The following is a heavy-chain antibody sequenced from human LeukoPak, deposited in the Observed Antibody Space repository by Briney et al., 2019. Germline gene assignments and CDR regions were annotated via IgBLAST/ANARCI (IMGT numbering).Heavy chain of an antibody. V-gene: IGHV1-46*01. CDR2: INPSGGST. Sequence: ASVKVSCKASGYTFTSYYMHWVRQAPGQGLEWMGIINPSGGSTSYAQKFQGRVTMTRDMSTSTVYMELSSLRSEDAAVYYCASSDYYYYYMDVWGKGTTVTVSS. CDR3: ASSDYYYYYMDV. CDR1: GYTFTSYY. J-gene: IGHJ6*03.